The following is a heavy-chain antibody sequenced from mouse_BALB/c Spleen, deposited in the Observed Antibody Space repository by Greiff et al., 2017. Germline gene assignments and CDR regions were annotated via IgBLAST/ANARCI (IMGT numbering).Heavy chain of an antibody. V-gene: IGHV2-2*02. CDR1: GFSLTSYG. CDR3: ASSDEEGFAY. J-gene: IGHJ3*01. Sequence: QVQLQQSGPGLVQPSQSLSITCTVSGFSLTSYGVHWVRQSPGKGLEWLGVIWSGGSTDYNAAFISRLSISKDNSKSQVFFKMNSLQANDTAIYYCASSDEEGFAYWGQGTLVTVSA. CDR2: IWSGGST. D-gene: IGHD2-3*01.